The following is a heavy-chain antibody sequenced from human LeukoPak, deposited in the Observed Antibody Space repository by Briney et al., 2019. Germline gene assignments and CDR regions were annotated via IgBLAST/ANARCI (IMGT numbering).Heavy chain of an antibody. CDR3: ARAPIVGATLDY. D-gene: IGHD1-26*01. Sequence: SVKVSCKASGGTFSSYAISWVRQAPGQGLEWVGRIIPILGIANYAQKFQGRVTITADKSTSTAYMELSSLRSEDTAVYYCARAPIVGATLDYWGQGTLVTVSS. J-gene: IGHJ4*02. V-gene: IGHV1-69*04. CDR1: GGTFSSYA. CDR2: IIPILGIA.